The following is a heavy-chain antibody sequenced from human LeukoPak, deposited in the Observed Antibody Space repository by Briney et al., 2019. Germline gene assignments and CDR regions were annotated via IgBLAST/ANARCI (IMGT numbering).Heavy chain of an antibody. CDR1: GFTFDDFG. D-gene: IGHD3-10*01. CDR2: INWNGGST. Sequence: GGSLRLSCAASGFTFDDFGMSWVRQAPGKGLEWVSGINWNGGSTDSTDSVKGRFTISRDNSKNTLYLQMNSLRAEDTAVYYCAKGHTMVRGVIAPFFDPWGQGTLVTVSS. J-gene: IGHJ5*02. CDR3: AKGHTMVRGVIAPFFDP. V-gene: IGHV3-20*04.